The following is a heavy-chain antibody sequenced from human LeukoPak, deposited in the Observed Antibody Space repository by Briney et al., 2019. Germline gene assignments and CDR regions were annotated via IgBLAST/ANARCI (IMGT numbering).Heavy chain of an antibody. CDR3: ARDRSFVYGSHFDY. D-gene: IGHD5-18*01. Sequence: SQTLSLTCAISGDSVSSNSAAWNWLRQSPSSGLEWLGRTFYRSKWNNDYAVSVKGRITINPDTSKNHFYLQLNSVTPEDTAVYYCARDRSFVYGSHFDYWGQGTLVTVSS. J-gene: IGHJ4*02. V-gene: IGHV6-1*01. CDR2: TFYRSKWNN. CDR1: GDSVSSNSAA.